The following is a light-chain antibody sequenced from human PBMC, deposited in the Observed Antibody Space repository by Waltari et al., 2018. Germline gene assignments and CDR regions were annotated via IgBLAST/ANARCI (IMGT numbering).Light chain of an antibody. Sequence: QSALTQPASVSGSPGQSITISCSGTSSAVGNYNLFPWYQQHPGKAPNFLIYEVYKRSSGVSNRFSGSKSGNTASLTISGLQAEDEADYYCCSSAGSRTLVFGGGTKLTVL. CDR1: SSAVGNYNL. V-gene: IGLV2-23*02. CDR3: CSSAGSRTLV. J-gene: IGLJ3*02. CDR2: EVY.